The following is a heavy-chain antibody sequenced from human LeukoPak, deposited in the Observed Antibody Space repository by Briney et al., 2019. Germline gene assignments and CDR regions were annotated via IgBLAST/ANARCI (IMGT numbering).Heavy chain of an antibody. J-gene: IGHJ4*02. CDR2: IYYSGST. V-gene: IGHV4-59*01. CDR3: ARENGAYADGPDFDY. Sequence: PSETLSLTCTVSGGSISSYYWSWIRQPPGKGLEWIGYIYYSGSTNYNPSLKSRVTISVDTSKNQFSLKLSSVTAADTAVYYCARENGAYADGPDFDYWGQGTLVTVSS. D-gene: IGHD4-17*01. CDR1: GGSISSYY.